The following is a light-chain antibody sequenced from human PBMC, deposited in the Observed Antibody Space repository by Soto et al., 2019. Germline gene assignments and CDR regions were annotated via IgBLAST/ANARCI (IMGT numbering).Light chain of an antibody. J-gene: IGKJ5*01. CDR1: QSVSSN. CDR3: QQYNNLPPIT. Sequence: EIVMTQSPSTLSVSPGERATLSCRASQSVSSNLAWYQQKPGQAPRLLIYGASTRATGIPARFSGSGSGTEFTLTISILQSEDFAVYYCQQYNNLPPITFGQGTRLEIK. CDR2: GAS. V-gene: IGKV3-15*01.